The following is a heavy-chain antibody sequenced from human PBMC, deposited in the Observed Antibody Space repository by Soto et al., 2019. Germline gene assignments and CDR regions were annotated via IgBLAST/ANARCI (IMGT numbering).Heavy chain of an antibody. V-gene: IGHV3-15*01. CDR1: GFTFSNAW. D-gene: IGHD6-19*01. CDR3: TARSGWYGVTVY. CDR2: IKSKTDGGTT. J-gene: IGHJ4*02. Sequence: EVQLVESGGGLVKPGGSLRLSCAASGFTFSNAWMSWVRQAPGKGLEWVGRIKSKTDGGTTDYAAPVKGRFTISRDDSNNTLYLQMNSLKTEDTAVYYCTARSGWYGVTVYWGQGTLVTVSS.